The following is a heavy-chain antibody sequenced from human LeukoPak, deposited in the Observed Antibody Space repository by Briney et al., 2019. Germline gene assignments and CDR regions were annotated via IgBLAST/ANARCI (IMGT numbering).Heavy chain of an antibody. CDR1: GFTFSSYA. CDR3: ARDYYGSGSYPFFYFDY. V-gene: IGHV3-23*01. D-gene: IGHD3-10*01. J-gene: IGHJ4*02. CDR2: ISGSGGIT. Sequence: SGGSLRLSCAASGFTFSSYAMSWVRQAPGKGLEWVSAISGSGGITYYADSVKGRFTISRDNSKNTLYLQMNSLRAEDTAVYYCARDYYGSGSYPFFYFDYWGQGTLVTVSS.